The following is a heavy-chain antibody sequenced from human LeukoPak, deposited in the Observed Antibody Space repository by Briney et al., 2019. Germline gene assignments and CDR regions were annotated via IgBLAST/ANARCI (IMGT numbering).Heavy chain of an antibody. D-gene: IGHD6-13*01. CDR3: ARTDSSSWFDAFDI. J-gene: IGHJ3*02. CDR1: GYTFTSYD. Sequence: GASVKVSCKASGYTFTSYDINWVRQATGQGLEWMGWMYPNSGNTGYAQKFQGRVTMTRNTSISTAYMELSSLRSEDTAVYYCARTDSSSWFDAFDIWGQGTMVTVSS. CDR2: MYPNSGNT. V-gene: IGHV1-8*01.